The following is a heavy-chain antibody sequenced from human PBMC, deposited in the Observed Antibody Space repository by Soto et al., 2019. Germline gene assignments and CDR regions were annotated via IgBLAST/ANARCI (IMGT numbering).Heavy chain of an antibody. V-gene: IGHV1-69*01. CDR2: IIPIFGTA. CDR1: GGTFSSYA. CDR3: ARIAGSSRWYYFDY. Sequence: QVQLVQSGAEVKKPGSSVKVSCKASGGTFSSYAISWVRQAPGQGLEWMGGIIPIFGTANYAQKFQGRVTITADESTSTAYMELSSLRSEDTAVYYCARIAGSSRWYYFDYWGQGTLFTVSS. J-gene: IGHJ4*02. D-gene: IGHD6-13*01.